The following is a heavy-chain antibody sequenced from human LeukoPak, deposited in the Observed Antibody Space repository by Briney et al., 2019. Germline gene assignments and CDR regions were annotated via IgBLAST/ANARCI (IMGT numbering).Heavy chain of an antibody. CDR2: INSDGYSL. CDR3: ARLGYTSSYYYFDY. V-gene: IGHV3-74*01. D-gene: IGHD2-2*01. J-gene: IGHJ4*02. Sequence: GGSLRLSCAASGFTFSSYWMHWVRQAPGKGLIWVSRINSDGYSLSYADSVKGRFTISRDNAKNTLYLQMNSLRAEDTAVYYCARLGYTSSYYYFDYWGQGTLVTVSS. CDR1: GFTFSSYW.